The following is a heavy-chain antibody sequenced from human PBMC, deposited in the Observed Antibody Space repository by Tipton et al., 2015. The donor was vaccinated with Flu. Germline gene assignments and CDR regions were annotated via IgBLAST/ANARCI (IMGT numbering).Heavy chain of an antibody. D-gene: IGHD3-9*01. CDR1: GFTFSSYG. Sequence: SLRLSCAASGFTFSSYGMHWVRQAPGKGLEWVAVIWYDGSNKYYADSVKGRFTISRDNSKNTLYLQMNSLRAEDTAMYYCARDQEVGVRYFDGLKEYSYGMDVWGQGTTVTASS. V-gene: IGHV3-33*01. J-gene: IGHJ6*02. CDR3: ARDQEVGVRYFDGLKEYSYGMDV. CDR2: IWYDGSNK.